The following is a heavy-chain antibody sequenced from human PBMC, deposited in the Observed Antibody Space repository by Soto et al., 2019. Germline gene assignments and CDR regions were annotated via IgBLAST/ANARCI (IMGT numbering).Heavy chain of an antibody. CDR3: ASGLKWELLLLH. Sequence: GGSLRLSCAASGLSVTNNYMSWVRQRPGKGLEWVSFFYTGRSTYYATSVEGRFTISRDNAKNSLYLQMNSLRDEDTAVYYCASGLKWELLLLHWGQGTLVTVSS. D-gene: IGHD1-26*01. CDR1: GLSVTNNY. CDR2: FYTGRST. V-gene: IGHV3-53*01. J-gene: IGHJ4*02.